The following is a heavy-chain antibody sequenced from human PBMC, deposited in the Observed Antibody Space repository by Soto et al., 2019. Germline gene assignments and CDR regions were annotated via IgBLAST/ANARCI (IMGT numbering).Heavy chain of an antibody. D-gene: IGHD2-2*02. CDR3: ARFVRSCSGTTCYTRADV. J-gene: IGHJ6*02. CDR2: IYSSGST. CDR1: GGSVSSDTHY. Sequence: SETLSLTCTVSGGSVSSDTHYWSWLGHPPGKRLEWIGFIYSSGSTNYNPSLKSRVTMSVDTSKNQFSLKLRSVIVADTAVYHCARFVRSCSGTTCYTRADVWGQGTTVTVSS. V-gene: IGHV4-61*01.